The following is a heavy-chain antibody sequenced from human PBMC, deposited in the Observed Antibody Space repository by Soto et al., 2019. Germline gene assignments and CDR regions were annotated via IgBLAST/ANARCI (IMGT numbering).Heavy chain of an antibody. Sequence: GGSLRLSCAASGFICSSYDMSWVRQAPGKGLEWVSTILVGGSTHYEDSVKGRFTISRDGSKNTVYLQMNSLTAGDTAVYYCAKATATGGGAFDIGGQGTMVTVSS. CDR1: GFICSSYD. CDR3: AKATATGGGAFDI. J-gene: IGHJ3*02. CDR2: ILVGGST. D-gene: IGHD2-8*02. V-gene: IGHV3-23*01.